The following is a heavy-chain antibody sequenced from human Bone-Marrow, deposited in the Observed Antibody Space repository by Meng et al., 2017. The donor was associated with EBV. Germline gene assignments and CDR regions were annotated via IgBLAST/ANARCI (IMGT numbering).Heavy chain of an antibody. CDR3: ARVSIAVAGIGP. Sequence: VRLGQSGAEVQSAGAAVKVSCKASGYTFTGYYMHWVRQAPGQGLEWMGWINPSGGSTSYAQKFQGRVTMTRDTSTSTVYMELSSLRSEDTAVYYCARVSIAVAGIGPWGQGTLVTVSS. CDR1: GYTFTGYY. CDR2: INPSGGST. V-gene: IGHV1-46*01. J-gene: IGHJ5*02. D-gene: IGHD6-19*01.